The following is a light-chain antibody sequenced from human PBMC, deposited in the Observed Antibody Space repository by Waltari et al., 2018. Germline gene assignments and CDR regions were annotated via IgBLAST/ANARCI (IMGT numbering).Light chain of an antibody. V-gene: IGLV2-14*01. CDR3: ASYNPGSTLV. CDR1: SSDVGRYNY. J-gene: IGLJ3*02. Sequence: QSALTQPASVSGSPGQSITISCTGSSSDVGRYNYVSWYQQFPDRAPKLIIYDVTNRPSGVSNRFSGSKSANTASLTISGLQPVDEAEYYCASYNPGSTLVFGGGTKLTVL. CDR2: DVT.